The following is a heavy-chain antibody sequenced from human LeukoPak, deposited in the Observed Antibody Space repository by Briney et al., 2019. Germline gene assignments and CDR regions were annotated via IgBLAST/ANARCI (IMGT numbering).Heavy chain of an antibody. D-gene: IGHD6-13*01. Sequence: PGGSLRLSCAASGFTFSSYSMNWVRQAPGKGLEWVSSISSSSSYIYYADSVKGRFTISRDNAKNSLYLQMNSLRAEDTAVYYCARDFIAAAGTGHWGQGTLVTVSS. J-gene: IGHJ4*02. CDR1: GFTFSSYS. V-gene: IGHV3-21*01. CDR3: ARDFIAAAGTGH. CDR2: ISSSSSYI.